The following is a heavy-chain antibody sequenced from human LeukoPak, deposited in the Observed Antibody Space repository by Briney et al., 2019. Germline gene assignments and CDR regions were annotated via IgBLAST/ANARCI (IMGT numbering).Heavy chain of an antibody. J-gene: IGHJ4*02. CDR3: ARDRTMGGFDF. CDR2: TYSDVNT. CDR1: GFTVSSNY. Sequence: GGSLRLSCAASGFTVSSNYMSWVRHAPGKGLEWVSITYSDVNTNYAHSVKGRFTISRDNAKNSLYLQMNSLRAEDTAVYYCARDRTMGGFDFWGQGTLVTVSS. V-gene: IGHV3-53*01. D-gene: IGHD4/OR15-4a*01.